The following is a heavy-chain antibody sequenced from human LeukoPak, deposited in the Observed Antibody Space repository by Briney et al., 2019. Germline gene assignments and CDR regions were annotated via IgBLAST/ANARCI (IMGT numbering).Heavy chain of an antibody. J-gene: IGHJ6*02. D-gene: IGHD4-17*01. CDR1: GGSFSGYY. V-gene: IGHV4-34*01. CDR2: INHSGST. CDR3: ARGPDYGDYGDGMDV. Sequence: SETPSLTCAVYGGSFSGYYWSWIRQPPGKGLEWIGEINHSGSTNYNPSLKSRVTISVDTSKNQFSLKLSSVTAADTAVYYCARGPDYGDYGDGMDVWGQGTTVTVSS.